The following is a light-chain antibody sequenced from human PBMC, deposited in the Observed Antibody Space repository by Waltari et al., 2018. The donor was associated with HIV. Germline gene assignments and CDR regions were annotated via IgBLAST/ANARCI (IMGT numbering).Light chain of an antibody. V-gene: IGLV2-14*01. CDR2: EVS. CDR1: SSDVGAYNY. Sequence: QSALTQPASVSGSPGQSITISCPGTSSDVGAYNYVSWYPQHPDKAPKLMIYEVSNRPSGVSNRFSGSKSGNTASLTISGLQAEDEADYYCSSYTTTRTLVFGGGTKLTVL. CDR3: SSYTTTRTLV. J-gene: IGLJ2*01.